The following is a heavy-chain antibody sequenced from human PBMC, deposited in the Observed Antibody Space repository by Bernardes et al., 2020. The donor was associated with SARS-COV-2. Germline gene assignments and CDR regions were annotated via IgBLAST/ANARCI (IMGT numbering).Heavy chain of an antibody. J-gene: IGHJ4*02. CDR3: ARDRQKYSSGWGLAC. V-gene: IGHV4-4*07. Sequence: SETLSLTCTVSGGSISSYYWSWIRQPAGKGLEWIGRIYTSGSTNYNPSLKSRVTMSVDTSKNQFSLKLSSVTAADTAVYYCARDRQKYSSGWGLACWGQGTLVTVSS. CDR2: IYTSGST. D-gene: IGHD6-19*01. CDR1: GGSISSYY.